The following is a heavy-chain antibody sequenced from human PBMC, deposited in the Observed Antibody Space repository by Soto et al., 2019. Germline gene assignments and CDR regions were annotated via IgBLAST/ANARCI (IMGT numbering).Heavy chain of an antibody. V-gene: IGHV3-30*04. D-gene: IGHD1-26*01. J-gene: IGHJ4*02. CDR3: ARDPTVRVMSGGYPDY. Sequence: GGSLRLSCAASGFTFSSYAMHWVRQAPGKGLEWVAVISYDGSNKYYADSMKGRFTISRDNSKNTLYLQMNSLRAEDTAVYYCARDPTVRVMSGGYPDYWGQGTLVTVSS. CDR2: ISYDGSNK. CDR1: GFTFSSYA.